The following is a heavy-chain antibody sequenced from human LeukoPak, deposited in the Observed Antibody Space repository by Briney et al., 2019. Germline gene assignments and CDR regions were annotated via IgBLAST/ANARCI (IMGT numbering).Heavy chain of an antibody. CDR3: ARDWENCSGGSCYAAYNWFDP. CDR2: INPNSGTT. J-gene: IGHJ5*02. D-gene: IGHD2-15*01. CDR1: GYSFTGYY. Sequence: ASVKVSCKASGYSFTGYYIHWVRQAPGQGLEWMGWINPNSGTTNSAQKLQGRVTMTTDTSTSTAYMELRSLRSDDTAVYYCARDWENCSGGSCYAAYNWFDPWGQGTLVTVSS. V-gene: IGHV1-18*04.